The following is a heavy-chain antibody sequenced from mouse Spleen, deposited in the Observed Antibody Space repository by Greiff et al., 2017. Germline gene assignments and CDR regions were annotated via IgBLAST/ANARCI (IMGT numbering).Heavy chain of an antibody. Sequence: QVQLKESGPGLVAPSQSLSITCTISGFSLTSYGVHWVRQPPGKGLEWLVVIWSDGSTTYNSALNSRLSISKDNSKSQVFLKMNSLQTDDTAMYYCARHVGDYYGASFDVWGAGTTVTVSS. CDR3: ARHVGDYYGASFDV. CDR2: IWSDGST. CDR1: GFSLTSYG. D-gene: IGHD1-1*01. J-gene: IGHJ1*01. V-gene: IGHV2-6-1*01.